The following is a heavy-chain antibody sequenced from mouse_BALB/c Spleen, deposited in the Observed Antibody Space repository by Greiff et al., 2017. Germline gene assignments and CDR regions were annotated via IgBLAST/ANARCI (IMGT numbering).Heavy chain of an antibody. CDR1: GYAFTSYN. V-gene: IGHV1S135*01. Sequence: VQLQQSGAELVRPGASVKVSCKASGYAFTSYNMYWVKQSHGKSLEWIGYIDPYNGGTSYNQKFKGKATLTVDKSSSTAYMHLNSLTSEDSAVYYCARSSMITSAMDYWGQGTSVTVSS. D-gene: IGHD2-4*01. CDR3: ARSSMITSAMDY. J-gene: IGHJ4*01. CDR2: IDPYNGGT.